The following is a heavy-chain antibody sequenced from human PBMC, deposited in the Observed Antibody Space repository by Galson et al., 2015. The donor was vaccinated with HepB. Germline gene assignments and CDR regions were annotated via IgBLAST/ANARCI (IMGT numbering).Heavy chain of an antibody. J-gene: IGHJ6*02. Sequence: SVKVSCKASRYTFTSYGICWVRQAPGQGLEWMGWTSAYNGNTNYAQKFQGRVTMTTDTYTNTAYMELRSLTSDDTAVYYCARDQDYDYWGGVGDYYTGMDVWGQGTTVTVSS. CDR1: RYTFTSYG. V-gene: IGHV1-18*01. D-gene: IGHD3-3*01. CDR3: ARDQDYDYWGGVGDYYTGMDV. CDR2: TSAYNGNT.